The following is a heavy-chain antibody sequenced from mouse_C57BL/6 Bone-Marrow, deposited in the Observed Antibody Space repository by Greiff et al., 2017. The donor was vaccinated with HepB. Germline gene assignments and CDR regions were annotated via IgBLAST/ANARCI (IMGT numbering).Heavy chain of an antibody. J-gene: IGHJ4*01. D-gene: IGHD1-1*01. CDR2: ISSGSSTI. CDR1: GFTFSDYG. Sequence: DVHLVESGGGLVKPGGSLKLSCAASGFTFSDYGMHWVRQAPEKGLEWVAYISSGSSTIYYADTVKGRFTISRDNAKNTLFLQMTSLRSEDTAMYYCARSYFYGSSPYYAMDYWGQGTSVTVSS. CDR3: ARSYFYGSSPYYAMDY. V-gene: IGHV5-17*01.